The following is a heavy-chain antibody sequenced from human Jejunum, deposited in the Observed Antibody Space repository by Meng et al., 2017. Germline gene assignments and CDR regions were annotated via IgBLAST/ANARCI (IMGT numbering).Heavy chain of an antibody. CDR1: GFAFSSYS. CDR3: VKGYGMDV. J-gene: IGHJ6*02. CDR2: FSYSGGYT. Sequence: GESLKISCAASGFAFSSYSMSWVRQAPGKGLEGVSGFSYSGGYTLYADSVKGRFTISRDNSKNTLYLQMNSLRAEDTAVYYCVKGYGMDVWGQGTTVTVSS. V-gene: IGHV3-23*01.